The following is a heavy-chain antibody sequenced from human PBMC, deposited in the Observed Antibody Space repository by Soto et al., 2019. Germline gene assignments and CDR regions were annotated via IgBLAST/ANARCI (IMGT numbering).Heavy chain of an antibody. Sequence: EVQLVESGGGLVQPGGSLRLSCAASGFTFSDYWMHWVRQAPGKGLVWVSRIKGDGSSTSNADSVEGRLTISRDNAKNTLYRQMNSLRAEETAVYSCPRGLRGFYGQDYWGQGTLVTVSS. D-gene: IGHD3-16*01. J-gene: IGHJ4*02. CDR3: PRGLRGFYGQDY. CDR1: GFTFSDYW. CDR2: IKGDGSST. V-gene: IGHV3-74*01.